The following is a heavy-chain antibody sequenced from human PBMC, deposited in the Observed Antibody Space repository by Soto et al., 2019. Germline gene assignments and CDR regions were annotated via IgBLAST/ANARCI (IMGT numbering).Heavy chain of an antibody. D-gene: IGHD3-3*01. CDR3: AKDRDFWSGYYIYYYGMDV. V-gene: IGHV3-30*18. J-gene: IGHJ6*02. Sequence: ESGGGVVQPGRSLRLSCAASGFTFSSYGMHWVRQAPGKGLEWVAVISYDGSNKYYADSVKGRFTISRDNSKNTLYLQMNSLRAEDTAVYYCAKDRDFWSGYYIYYYGMDVWGQGTTVTVSS. CDR1: GFTFSSYG. CDR2: ISYDGSNK.